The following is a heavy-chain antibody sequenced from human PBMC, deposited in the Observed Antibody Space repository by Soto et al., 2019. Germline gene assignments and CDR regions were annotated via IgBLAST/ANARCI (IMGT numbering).Heavy chain of an antibody. V-gene: IGHV4-31*03. CDR2: IYVTGAV. Sequence: SETLSLTCSVSGAALHSGNYYWSWIRQVPGKGLEWIGHIYVTGAVDYNPSLRDRITISQDTSERQFSLNLRLVTAADTAVYYCARLRIATNNYKWFDPWGQGTLVTVS. CDR1: GAALHSGNYY. CDR3: ARLRIATNNYKWFDP. J-gene: IGHJ5*02. D-gene: IGHD2-21*01.